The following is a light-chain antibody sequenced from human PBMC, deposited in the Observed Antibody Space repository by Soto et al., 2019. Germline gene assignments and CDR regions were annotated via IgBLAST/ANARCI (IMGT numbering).Light chain of an antibody. V-gene: IGLV1-40*01. CDR1: SSNIGAGYD. CDR3: QSYDSSLSGVV. CDR2: GNS. Sequence: QSVLTQPPSVSVAPGQRVTISCTGSSSNIGAGYDVHWYQQLPGTAPKLLIYGNSNRPSGVPDRFSGSKSGTSASLAITGLQAEDEADYYCQSYDSSLSGVVFGGGTKVTVL. J-gene: IGLJ2*01.